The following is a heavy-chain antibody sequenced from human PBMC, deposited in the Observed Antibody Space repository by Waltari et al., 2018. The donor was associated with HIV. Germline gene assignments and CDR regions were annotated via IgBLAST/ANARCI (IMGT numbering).Heavy chain of an antibody. J-gene: IGHJ4*02. CDR2: IKQDGNEK. CDR1: GFTFSKYW. V-gene: IGHV3-7*01. Sequence: EVQLVETGGALVQPGGSLRVSCVASGFTFSKYWMTWVRRAPGKGLEWVANIKQDGNEKNYLDSVKGRFTISRDNAKNSLYLQMNNLGDEDSATYYCARAYSGTYRIGDYWGQGTLVTVSS. CDR3: ARAYSGTYRIGDY. D-gene: IGHD1-26*01.